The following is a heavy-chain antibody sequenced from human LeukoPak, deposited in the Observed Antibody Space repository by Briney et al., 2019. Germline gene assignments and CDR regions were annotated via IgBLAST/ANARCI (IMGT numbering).Heavy chain of an antibody. J-gene: IGHJ4*02. CDR1: GFTVSSNY. CDR3: ARNRRRHYYDSSGYYQTR. D-gene: IGHD3-22*01. V-gene: IGHV3-53*04. CDR2: IYSGGST. Sequence: AGGSLRLSCAASGFTVSSNYMSWVRQAPGKGLEWVSVIYSGGSTYYADSVKGRFTISRHNSKNTLYLQMNSLRAEDTAVYYCARNRRRHYYDSSGYYQTRWGQGTLVTVSS.